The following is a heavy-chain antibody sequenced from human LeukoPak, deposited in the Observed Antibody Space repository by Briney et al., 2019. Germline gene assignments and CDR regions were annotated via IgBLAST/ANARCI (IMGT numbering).Heavy chain of an antibody. J-gene: IGHJ4*02. V-gene: IGHV1-2*02. CDR3: ARDFWSGYYFDY. CDR1: GYTFSGYY. Sequence: GASVKVSCKASGYTFSGYYMHWVRQAPGQGLEWMGWINPHSGDTNYAQKFQGRVTMTGDTSISTGYMEVSGLRSDDTAIYFCARDFWSGYYFDYWGQGTQVTVSP. D-gene: IGHD3-3*01. CDR2: INPHSGDT.